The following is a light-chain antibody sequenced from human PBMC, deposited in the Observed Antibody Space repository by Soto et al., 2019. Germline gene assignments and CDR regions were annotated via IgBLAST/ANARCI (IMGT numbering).Light chain of an antibody. CDR3: QQSYRTLRT. CDR1: QSISSY. V-gene: IGKV1-39*01. CDR2: AAS. Sequence: DIQMTQSPSSLSASVGDRVTITCRASQSISSYLNWYQQKPGKAPKLLIYAASSLQSGVPSRFSGSGSGTDFTLTISSLQPEDFATYYCQQSYRTLRTFGHGTKVEIK. J-gene: IGKJ1*01.